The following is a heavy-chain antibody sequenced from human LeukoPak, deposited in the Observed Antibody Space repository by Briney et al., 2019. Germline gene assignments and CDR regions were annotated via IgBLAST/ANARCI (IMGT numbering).Heavy chain of an antibody. V-gene: IGHV3-48*03. J-gene: IGHJ4*02. Sequence: GGSLRLSCAASGFTFSSYEMNWVRQAPGKGLEWVSYISSSGSTIYYADSVKGRFTISRDNAKNSLYLQMNSLRAKDTAVYYCARGSSGWYTPLLFDYWGQGTLVTVSS. D-gene: IGHD6-19*01. CDR2: ISSSGSTI. CDR3: ARGSSGWYTPLLFDY. CDR1: GFTFSSYE.